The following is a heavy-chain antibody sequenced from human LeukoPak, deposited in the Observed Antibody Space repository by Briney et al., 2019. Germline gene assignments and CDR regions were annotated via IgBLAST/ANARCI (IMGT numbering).Heavy chain of an antibody. V-gene: IGHV3-53*01. J-gene: IGHJ3*02. CDR2: IYRGGWT. CDR1: GFTFSSYA. D-gene: IGHD3-16*02. CDR3: ARDTPTELRLGELALYLGAFDI. Sequence: PGGSLRLSCAASGFTFSSYAMSWVGQAPGKGLDGVSLIYRGGWTYYADPVMGRVTISRHNSKTTLHLQMTNLRSEDTALCYFARDTPTELRLGELALYLGAFDIWGQGTMVTVSS.